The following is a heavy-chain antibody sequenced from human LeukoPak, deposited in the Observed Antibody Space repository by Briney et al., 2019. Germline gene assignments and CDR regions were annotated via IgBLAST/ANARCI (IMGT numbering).Heavy chain of an antibody. CDR1: GFTFSSHS. Sequence: GGSLRLSCAASGFTFSSHSMNWVRQAPGKGLEWVSSISSSSSYIYYADSVKGRFTISRDNAKNSLYLQMNSLRAEDTAVYYCARDRTTIFGVVIIEYYYYMDVWGKGTTVTVSS. CDR2: ISSSSSYI. J-gene: IGHJ6*03. V-gene: IGHV3-21*01. D-gene: IGHD3-3*01. CDR3: ARDRTTIFGVVIIEYYYYMDV.